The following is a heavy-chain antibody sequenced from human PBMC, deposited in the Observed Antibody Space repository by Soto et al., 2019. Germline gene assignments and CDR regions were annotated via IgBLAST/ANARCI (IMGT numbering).Heavy chain of an antibody. V-gene: IGHV3-9*01. D-gene: IGHD6-13*01. CDR3: AKDLHPLRGTTAAGDPPDS. CDR1: GFTFDDYA. Sequence: PGGSLRLSCVASGFTFDDYAMHWVRQAPRKGLEWVSGISWNSGSMGYADAVKGRFAISRDNAKNSLYLQMSSLRPEDTALYYCAKDLHPLRGTTAAGDPPDSWGHGTLVTVSS. CDR2: ISWNSGSM. J-gene: IGHJ5*01.